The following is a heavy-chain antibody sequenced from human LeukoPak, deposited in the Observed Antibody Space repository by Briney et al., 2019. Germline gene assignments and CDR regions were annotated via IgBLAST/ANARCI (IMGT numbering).Heavy chain of an antibody. CDR2: ISGSGGST. Sequence: GGSLRLSCAASGFTFSSYAMSWVRQAPGKGLEWVSAISGSGGSTYYADSVKGRFTISRDNSKNTLYLQMNSLRAEDTAVYYCAYGYCSGGSCYGPIDPWGQGTLVTVSS. D-gene: IGHD2-15*01. J-gene: IGHJ5*02. V-gene: IGHV3-23*01. CDR3: AYGYCSGGSCYGPIDP. CDR1: GFTFSSYA.